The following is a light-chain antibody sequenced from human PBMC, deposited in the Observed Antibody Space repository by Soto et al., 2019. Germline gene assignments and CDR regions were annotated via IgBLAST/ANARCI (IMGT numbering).Light chain of an antibody. J-gene: IGKJ1*01. CDR2: AAS. Sequence: DIQMTQSPSSLSASVGDRVTITCRASQGISRWLAWYQLKPGKAPKSLIYAASTLQSGVPSRCSGSGSGTHFTLTVISVQPEDSATYYCQQYGSFPATFVQGTKVEI. CDR3: QQYGSFPAT. CDR1: QGISRW. V-gene: IGKV1D-16*01.